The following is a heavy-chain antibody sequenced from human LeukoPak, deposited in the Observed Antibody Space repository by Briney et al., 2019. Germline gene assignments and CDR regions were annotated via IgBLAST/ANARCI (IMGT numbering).Heavy chain of an antibody. CDR2: ISYDGSNK. J-gene: IGHJ4*02. D-gene: IGHD6-19*01. V-gene: IGHV3-30-3*01. CDR3: ARDSSSGWYDDFDY. CDR1: GFTFSSYA. Sequence: GRSLRLSCAASGFTFSSYAMHWVRQAPGKGLEWVAVISYDGSNKYYADSVKGRFTISRDNSKNTLYLQMNSLRAEDTAVYYCARDSSSGWYDDFDYWGQGTLVTVSS.